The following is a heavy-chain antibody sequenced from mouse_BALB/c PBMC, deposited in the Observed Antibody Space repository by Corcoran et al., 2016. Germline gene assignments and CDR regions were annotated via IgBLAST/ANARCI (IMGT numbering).Heavy chain of an antibody. V-gene: IGHV1S136*01. CDR2: INPYNDGT. Sequence: EVQLQQSGPELVKPGTSVKMSCKASGYTFTSYDMHWVKQKPGQGLEWIGYINPYNDGTKYNEKFKGKATLTPDKSSSTAYMELSSLTSEDSAVYYCARRLEGGAMDYWGQGTSVTVSS. J-gene: IGHJ4*01. CDR1: GYTFTSYD. CDR3: ARRLEGGAMDY. D-gene: IGHD1-2*01.